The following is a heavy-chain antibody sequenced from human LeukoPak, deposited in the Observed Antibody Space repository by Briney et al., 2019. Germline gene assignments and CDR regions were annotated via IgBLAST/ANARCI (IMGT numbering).Heavy chain of an antibody. J-gene: IGHJ4*02. Sequence: ASVKVSCKASGYTFTGYYMHWVRQAPGQGLEWMGWINPNSGGTNYAQKFQGRVTMTRDTSISTAYMELSRLRSDGTAVYYCARVAGTVTTVFDYWGQGTLVTVSS. CDR1: GYTFTGYY. CDR2: INPNSGGT. D-gene: IGHD4-17*01. CDR3: ARVAGTVTTVFDY. V-gene: IGHV1-2*02.